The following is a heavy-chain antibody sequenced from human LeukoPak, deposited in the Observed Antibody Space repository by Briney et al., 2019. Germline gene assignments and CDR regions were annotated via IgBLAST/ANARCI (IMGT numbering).Heavy chain of an antibody. CDR1: GITFSNEW. D-gene: IGHD3-16*01. CDR3: VAGGAFDI. V-gene: IGHV3-7*01. J-gene: IGHJ3*02. CDR2: IKEDGSEK. Sequence: PGGSLRLSCAASGITFSNEWMSWVRQAPGKGLEWVANIKEDGSEKYYVDAVKGRFTIPRDNAKNSLYLLMNSLRVEDAAVYYCVAGGAFDIWGQGTMVTVSS.